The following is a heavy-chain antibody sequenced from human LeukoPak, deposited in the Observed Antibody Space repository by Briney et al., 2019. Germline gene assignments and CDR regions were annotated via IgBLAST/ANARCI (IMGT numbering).Heavy chain of an antibody. J-gene: IGHJ3*02. V-gene: IGHV4-59*08. D-gene: IGHD1-26*01. CDR2: VYYGGIT. Sequence: PSETLSLTCTVSGGSISTYYWSWIRQPPGKGLEWIGYVYYGGITNYNPSLKSRLAISLHMSKSQFSLTLRSVTAADTALYYCARGMGDAFDIWGQGTMVTVSS. CDR1: GGSISTYY. CDR3: ARGMGDAFDI.